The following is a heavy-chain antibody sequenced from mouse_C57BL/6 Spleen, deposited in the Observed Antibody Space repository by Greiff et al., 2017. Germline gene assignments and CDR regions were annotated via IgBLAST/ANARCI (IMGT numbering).Heavy chain of an antibody. D-gene: IGHD2-4*01. J-gene: IGHJ4*01. Sequence: QVQLQQSGPGLVQPSQCLSITCKASGYSLTSYGVHWVRQTPGQGLEWLGVILRGGSTDYNAAFMSRLSISKDNSKSQVFVKMNSLQADDTAIYYCARTFYDYGSMDYWGQGTSVTVSS. CDR1: GYSLTSYG. CDR2: ILRGGST. CDR3: ARTFYDYGSMDY. V-gene: IGHV2-2*01.